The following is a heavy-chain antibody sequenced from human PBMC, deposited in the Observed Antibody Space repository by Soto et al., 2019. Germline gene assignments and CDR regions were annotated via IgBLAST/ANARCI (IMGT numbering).Heavy chain of an antibody. CDR1: GGSISTSNW. Sequence: SETLSLTCAVSGGSISTSNWWSWVRQPPGKGLEWIGEVYRTGSTNYNPSLESRVTVSIDKSKNQFSLKLTSVTAADTAVYYCARARATIAAAAICDYWGQGTLVTVSS. CDR2: VYRTGST. CDR3: ARARATIAAAAICDY. J-gene: IGHJ4*02. V-gene: IGHV4-4*02. D-gene: IGHD6-13*01.